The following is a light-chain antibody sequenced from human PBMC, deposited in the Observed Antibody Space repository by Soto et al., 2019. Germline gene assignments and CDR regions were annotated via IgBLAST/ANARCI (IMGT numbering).Light chain of an antibody. J-gene: IGLJ2*01. Sequence: QSVLTQPASVSGSPGQSITISCTGTSGDVGGYNYVSWYQQHPGKAPKLMIYDVSNRPSGVSNRFSGSKSGNTASLTISGLQAEDEADYYCSSYTSSSTLVVFG. V-gene: IGLV2-14*01. CDR2: DVS. CDR3: SSYTSSSTLVV. CDR1: SGDVGGYNY.